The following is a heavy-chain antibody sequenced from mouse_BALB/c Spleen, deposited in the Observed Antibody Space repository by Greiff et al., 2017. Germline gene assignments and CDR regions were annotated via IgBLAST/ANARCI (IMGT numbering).Heavy chain of an antibody. CDR1: GYTFTDYV. CDR3: AKRRYDGYYFDY. Sequence: VQGVESGPELVKPGASVKMSCKASGYTFTDYVISWVKQRTGQGLEWIGEIYPGSGSTYYNEKFKGKATLTADKSSNTAYMQLSSLTSEDSAVYFCAKRRYDGYYFDYWGQGTTLTVSS. D-gene: IGHD2-14*01. CDR2: IYPGSGST. V-gene: IGHV1-77*01. J-gene: IGHJ2*01.